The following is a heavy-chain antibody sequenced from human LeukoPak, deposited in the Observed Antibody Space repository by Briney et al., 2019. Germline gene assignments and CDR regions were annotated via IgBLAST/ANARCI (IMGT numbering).Heavy chain of an antibody. V-gene: IGHV4-31*03. Sequence: SQTLSLTCTVSGTSISSGGYYWSWIRQHPGKGLECIAYIYHTDSTYYNPSLKSRVIISVDTSQNQFSLTLSSVTAADTAAYYCARVIGPGSSIDYWGQGTQVTVSS. CDR2: IYHTDST. J-gene: IGHJ4*02. D-gene: IGHD3-10*01. CDR3: ARVIGPGSSIDY. CDR1: GTSISSGGYY.